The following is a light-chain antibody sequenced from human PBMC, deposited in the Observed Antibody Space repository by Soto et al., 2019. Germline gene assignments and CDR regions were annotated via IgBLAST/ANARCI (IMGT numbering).Light chain of an antibody. J-gene: IGKJ3*01. Sequence: DIQMTQSPSSVSASVGDRVTSTCRASQGISSWLSWYQQKPGKDPNLLIYAAYSLQSGVPSRFSGSGSGADFTLTISSLQPEDFAAYYCQQANSFPFTFGPGTKVDIK. V-gene: IGKV1-12*01. CDR3: QQANSFPFT. CDR2: AAY. CDR1: QGISSW.